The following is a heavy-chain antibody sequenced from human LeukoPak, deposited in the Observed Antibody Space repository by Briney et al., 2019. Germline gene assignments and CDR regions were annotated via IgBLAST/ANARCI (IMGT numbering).Heavy chain of an antibody. CDR1: GFTFSSYS. CDR3: ARDIQAYCSSTSCHPYYSDY. D-gene: IGHD2-2*01. Sequence: GGSLRLSCAASGFTFSSYSMDWVRQAPGKGLEWVSSISSSSSYIYYADSVKGRFIISRDNAKNSLYLQMNSLRAEDTAVYYCARDIQAYCSSTSCHPYYSDYWGQGTLVTVSS. CDR2: ISSSSSYI. J-gene: IGHJ4*02. V-gene: IGHV3-21*01.